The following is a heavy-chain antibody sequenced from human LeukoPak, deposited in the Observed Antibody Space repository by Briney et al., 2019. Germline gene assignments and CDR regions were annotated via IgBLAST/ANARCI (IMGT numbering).Heavy chain of an antibody. CDR2: INHSGST. J-gene: IGHJ4*02. D-gene: IGHD3-22*01. CDR3: ARESSGQGSDY. V-gene: IGHV4-34*01. CDR1: GGSFSGYY. Sequence: PSESLSLTCAVYGGSFSGYYWSWIRQPPGKGLEWIGEINHSGSTNYNPSLKSRVTISVDTSKNQFSLKLSSVTAADTAVYYCARESSGQGSDYWGQGTLVTVSS.